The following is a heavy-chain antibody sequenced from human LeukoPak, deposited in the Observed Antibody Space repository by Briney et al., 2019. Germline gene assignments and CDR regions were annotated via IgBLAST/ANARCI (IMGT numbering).Heavy chain of an antibody. CDR2: IYYSGIT. D-gene: IGHD3-22*01. V-gene: IGHV4-39*01. CDR3: ARTERYYDSSGYSDPFDI. CDR1: GGSISDSSYY. Sequence: PSETLSLTCTFSGGSISDSSYYWDWIRQPPGKGLEWIGNIYYSGITNYNPSLKSRVTASVDTSKNQFSLKLSSVTAADTAIYYCARTERYYDSSGYSDPFDIWGQGTMVTVSS. J-gene: IGHJ3*02.